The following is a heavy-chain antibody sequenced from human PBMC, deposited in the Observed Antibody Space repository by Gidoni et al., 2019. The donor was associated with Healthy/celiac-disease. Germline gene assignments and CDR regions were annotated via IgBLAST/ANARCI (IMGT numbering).Heavy chain of an antibody. Sequence: QVQLVESGGGVVQPGGSLRLSCAASGFTFSSYGMHWVRQAPGKGQEWVAFIRYDGSNKYYADSVKGRFTISRDNSKNTLYLQMNSLRAEDTAVYYCAKRYCSGGSCYSFDYWGQGTLVTVSS. V-gene: IGHV3-30*02. CDR2: IRYDGSNK. CDR3: AKRYCSGGSCYSFDY. D-gene: IGHD2-15*01. J-gene: IGHJ4*02. CDR1: GFTFSSYG.